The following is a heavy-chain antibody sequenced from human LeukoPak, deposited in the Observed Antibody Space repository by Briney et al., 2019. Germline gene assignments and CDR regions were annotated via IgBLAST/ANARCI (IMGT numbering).Heavy chain of an antibody. CDR1: GYIFTDYY. CDR2: INPNSGGT. V-gene: IGHV1/OR15-1*04. CDR3: ASVGQLVYYDSSGLRYGDAFDI. Sequence: ASVKVSCKASGYIFTDYYMHWVRQAPGQELGWMGRINPNSGGTNYAQKFQGRVTITADKSTSTAYMELSSLRSDDTAVYYCASVGQLVYYDSSGLRYGDAFDIWGQGTMVTVSS. D-gene: IGHD3-22*01. J-gene: IGHJ3*02.